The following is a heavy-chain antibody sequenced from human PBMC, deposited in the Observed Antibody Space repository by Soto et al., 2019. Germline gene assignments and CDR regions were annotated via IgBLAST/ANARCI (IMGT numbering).Heavy chain of an antibody. CDR1: VFTFSSYG. CDR2: ISYDGSSK. Sequence: GWSLRLSCASSVFTFSSYGMYWVRQAPGKGLEWVAVISYDGSSKYYADSVKGRLTISRDNSENTLYLQMNSLRAEDTAVYYCAKGSIVGATKDWFDPWGQGTLVTVSS. J-gene: IGHJ5*02. D-gene: IGHD1-26*01. V-gene: IGHV3-30*18. CDR3: AKGSIVGATKDWFDP.